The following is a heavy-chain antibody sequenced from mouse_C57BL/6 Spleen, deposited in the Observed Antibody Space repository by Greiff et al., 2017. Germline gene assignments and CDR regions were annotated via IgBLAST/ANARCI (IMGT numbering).Heavy chain of an antibody. D-gene: IGHD2-4*01. CDR3: AKVYYDYDGGCFDY. CDR1: GYAFSSSW. V-gene: IGHV1-82*01. J-gene: IGHJ2*01. CDR2: IYPGDGAT. Sequence: VQLQQSGPELVKPGASVKISCKASGYAFSSSWMNWVKQRPGKGLEWIGRIYPGDGATNYTGKFKGKATLTADKSASTAYMQLSSVTSEDTAVYFCAKVYYDYDGGCFDYWGQGTTLTVSS.